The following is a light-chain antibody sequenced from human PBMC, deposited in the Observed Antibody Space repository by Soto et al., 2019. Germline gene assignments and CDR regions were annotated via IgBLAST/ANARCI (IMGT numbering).Light chain of an antibody. CDR2: LAS. CDR1: QAVNTR. V-gene: IGKV3-11*01. CDR3: HKRQSWPRT. J-gene: IGKJ1*01. Sequence: EIVLTQSPATLSSFPADRVTLSCRASQAVNTRLAWYQHKPGQPPRLLIYLASNRSAGVPARFSGSGSGTDFTVNISDVEPEDFAFYYCHKRQSWPRTFGQGTKVDIK.